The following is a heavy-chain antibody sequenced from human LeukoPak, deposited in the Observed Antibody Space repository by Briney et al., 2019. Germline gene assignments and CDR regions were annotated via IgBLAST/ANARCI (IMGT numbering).Heavy chain of an antibody. V-gene: IGHV1-69*05. J-gene: IGHJ6*03. Sequence: SVKVSCKASGGTFSSYAISLVRQAPGQGLEWMGGIIPIFGTANYAQKFQGRVTITTDESTSTAYMELSSLRSEDTAVYYCATQSHYSSSWYLGASYYYYYYTDVWGKGTTVTVSS. D-gene: IGHD6-13*01. CDR1: GGTFSSYA. CDR2: IIPIFGTA. CDR3: ATQSHYSSSWYLGASYYYYYYTDV.